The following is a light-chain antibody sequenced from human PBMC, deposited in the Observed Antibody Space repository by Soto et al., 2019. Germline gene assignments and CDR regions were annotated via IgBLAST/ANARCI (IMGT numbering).Light chain of an antibody. CDR1: SSDVGGYNY. V-gene: IGLV2-8*01. CDR3: SSYAGSNNQV. J-gene: IGLJ1*01. Sequence: QSALTQPPSASGSPGQSVTISCTGTSSDVGGYNYVSWYQQHPGRAPKLMIYEVSKRPSGVPDRFSDSKSGNTASLTVSGLQTEDEADYYCSSYAGSNNQVFGTGTKLTVL. CDR2: EVS.